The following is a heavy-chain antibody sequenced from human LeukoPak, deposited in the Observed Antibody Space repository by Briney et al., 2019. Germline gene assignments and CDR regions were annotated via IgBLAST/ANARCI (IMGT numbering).Heavy chain of an antibody. Sequence: GASVKVSCKASGYTFTGYYVHWVRQAPGQGLEWMGRINPNSGDTNYAQKFRSRVTMTRDTSISTAYMELSRLRSDDTAVYYCARDYCGGDCFPDYWGQGTLVTVSS. D-gene: IGHD2-21*02. V-gene: IGHV1-2*06. J-gene: IGHJ4*02. CDR3: ARDYCGGDCFPDY. CDR1: GYTFTGYY. CDR2: INPNSGDT.